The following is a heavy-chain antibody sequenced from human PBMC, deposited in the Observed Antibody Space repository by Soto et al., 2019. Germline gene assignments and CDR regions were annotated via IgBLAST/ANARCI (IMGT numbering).Heavy chain of an antibody. V-gene: IGHV3-21*05. CDR2: ISCDGSDI. CDR3: AKEFLYYYGSGSYPLYYFDY. J-gene: IGHJ4*02. D-gene: IGHD3-10*01. Sequence: GGSLRLSCAASGVILSDCAMNWVRQAPGKGLEWVSYISCDGSDIDYADSVKGRFTVSRDNAKTTLYLQMNSLRAEDTAVYYCAKEFLYYYGSGSYPLYYFDYWGQGTLVTVSS. CDR1: GVILSDCA.